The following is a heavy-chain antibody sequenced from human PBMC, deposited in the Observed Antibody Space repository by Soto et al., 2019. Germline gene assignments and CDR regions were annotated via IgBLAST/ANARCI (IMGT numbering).Heavy chain of an antibody. V-gene: IGHV3-23*01. CDR1: GFTFSSYA. D-gene: IGHD3-3*01. CDR2: ISGSGGST. CDR3: AKIPTIFGVVIIDYGMDV. J-gene: IGHJ6*02. Sequence: PGGSLRLSCAASGFTFSSYAMSWVRQAPWKGLEWVSAISGSGGSTYYADSVKGRFTISRDNSKNTLYLQMNSLRAEDTAVYYCAKIPTIFGVVIIDYGMDVWGQGTTVTVSS.